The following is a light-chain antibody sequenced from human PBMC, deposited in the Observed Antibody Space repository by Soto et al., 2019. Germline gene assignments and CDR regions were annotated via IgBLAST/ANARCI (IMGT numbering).Light chain of an antibody. CDR2: GAS. Sequence: EIVLTQSPGTLSLSPGERATLSCRASQSVTSNYVAWYQQRLGQAPRLILFGASSRATGIPDRFSGSGSGTDFSLTISRLEPEDFVVYYCQQYGSSVWTFGQGTKVEIK. J-gene: IGKJ1*01. CDR3: QQYGSSVWT. V-gene: IGKV3-20*01. CDR1: QSVTSNY.